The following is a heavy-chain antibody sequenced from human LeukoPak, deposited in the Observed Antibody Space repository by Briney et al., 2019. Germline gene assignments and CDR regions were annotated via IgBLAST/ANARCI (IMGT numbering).Heavy chain of an antibody. CDR2: IYSSGST. CDR3: ARGLGYYGSGSDY. J-gene: IGHJ4*02. D-gene: IGHD3-10*01. V-gene: IGHV4-59*10. Sequence: PSETLSLTCAVYGGSFSGYYWSWIRQPAGKGLEWIGRIYSSGSTNYHPSLKSRVTISVDTSKNQFSLKLSSVTAADTAVYYCARGLGYYGSGSDYWGQGTLVTVSS. CDR1: GGSFSGYY.